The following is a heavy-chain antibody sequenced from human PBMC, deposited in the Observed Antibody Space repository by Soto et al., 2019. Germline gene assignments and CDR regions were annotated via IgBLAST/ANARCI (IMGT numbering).Heavy chain of an antibody. CDR1: GFTFSDYY. CDR3: ARDRGSSDILTGYDRPKVFDY. V-gene: IGHV3-11*01. J-gene: IGHJ4*02. D-gene: IGHD3-9*01. CDR2: ISSSGSTI. Sequence: PGGSLRLSCAASGFTFSDYYMSWIRQAPGKGLEWVSYISSSGSTIYYADSVKGRFTISRDNAKNSLYLQMNSLRAEDTAVYYCARDRGSSDILTGYDRPKVFDYWGQGTLVTVSS.